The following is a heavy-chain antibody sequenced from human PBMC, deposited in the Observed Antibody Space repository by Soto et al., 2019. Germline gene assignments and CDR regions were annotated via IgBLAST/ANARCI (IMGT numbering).Heavy chain of an antibody. V-gene: IGHV3-23*01. J-gene: IGHJ3*02. D-gene: IGHD3-10*01. CDR1: GFTFSSYA. Sequence: GGSLRLSCAASGFTFSSYAMSWVRQAPGKGLEWVSAISGSGGSTYYADSVKGRFTISRDNSKNTLYLQMNSLRAEDTAVYYCAKCHGGSLWFGELLFPDAFDIWGQGTMVTVSS. CDR2: ISGSGGST. CDR3: AKCHGGSLWFGELLFPDAFDI.